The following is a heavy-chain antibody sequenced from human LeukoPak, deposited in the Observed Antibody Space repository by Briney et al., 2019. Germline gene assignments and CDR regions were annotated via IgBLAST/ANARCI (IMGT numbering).Heavy chain of an antibody. CDR3: ARAAAAAENWFDP. CDR1: GYTFTSYG. J-gene: IGHJ5*02. D-gene: IGHD6-13*01. CDR2: ISAYNGNT. V-gene: IGHV1-18*01. Sequence: GASVTVSCKASGYTFTSYGISWVRQAPGQGLEWMGWISAYNGNTNYAQKLQGRVNMTTETSTSTAYMELRSLRSDEAAVYYCARAAAAAENWFDPWGQGTLVTVSS.